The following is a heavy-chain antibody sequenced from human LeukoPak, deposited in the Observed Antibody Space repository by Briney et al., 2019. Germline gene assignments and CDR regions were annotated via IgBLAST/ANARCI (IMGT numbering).Heavy chain of an antibody. CDR1: GFTFSSYA. J-gene: IGHJ4*02. V-gene: IGHV3-23*01. D-gene: IGHD6-13*01. CDR2: ISGSGGST. CDR3: AKSMRIAAAGTGVDY. Sequence: GGSLRLSCAASGFTFSSYAMSWVRQGPGKGLEWVSAISGSGGSTYYADSVKGRFTISRDNSKNTLYLQMNSLRAEDTAVYYCAKSMRIAAAGTGVDYWGQGTLVTVSS.